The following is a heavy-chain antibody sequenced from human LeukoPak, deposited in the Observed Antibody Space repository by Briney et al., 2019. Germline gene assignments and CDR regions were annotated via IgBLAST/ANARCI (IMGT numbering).Heavy chain of an antibody. V-gene: IGHV5-51*01. J-gene: IGHJ4*02. CDR1: GNSFTNSW. D-gene: IGHD3-16*01. CDR2: IYLGDSDV. Sequence: GESLKISCQGSGNSFTNSWIGWVRPLPGEGLEWMGIIYLGDSDVRYSPSFRGQVTISADKSISSAYLQWSSLKDSDTAMYYCARHGGKYSHSIDSWGQGTLVTVSS. CDR3: ARHGGKYSHSIDS.